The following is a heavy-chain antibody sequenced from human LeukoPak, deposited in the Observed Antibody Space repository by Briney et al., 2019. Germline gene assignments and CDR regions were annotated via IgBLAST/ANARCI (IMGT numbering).Heavy chain of an antibody. V-gene: IGHV3-9*01. Sequence: GRSLRLSCAASGFTFDDYATHWVRQAPGKGLEWVSGISWNSGSIGYADSVKGRFTISRDNAKNSLYLQMNSLRAEDTALYYCAKDITGTEGAWFDYWGQGTLVTVSP. CDR3: AKDITGTEGAWFDY. CDR2: ISWNSGSI. D-gene: IGHD1-26*01. J-gene: IGHJ4*02. CDR1: GFTFDDYA.